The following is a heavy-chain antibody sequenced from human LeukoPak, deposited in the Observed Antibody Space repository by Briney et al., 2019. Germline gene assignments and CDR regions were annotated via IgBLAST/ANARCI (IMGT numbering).Heavy chain of an antibody. V-gene: IGHV3-9*01. CDR3: ARDGPSIAAVFDY. CDR1: GFTFDDYG. Sequence: GRSLRLSCAASGFTFDDYGMHWVRQVPGKGLEWVSGISWNSGNLGYADSVKGRFTISRDNAKNSLYLQMNSLRAEDTAVYYCARDGPSIAAVFDYWGQGTLVTVSS. J-gene: IGHJ4*02. CDR2: ISWNSGNL. D-gene: IGHD6-13*01.